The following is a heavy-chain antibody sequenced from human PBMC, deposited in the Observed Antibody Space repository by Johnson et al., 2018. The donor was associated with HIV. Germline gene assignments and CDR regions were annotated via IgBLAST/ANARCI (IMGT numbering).Heavy chain of an antibody. CDR1: GFTFSSYA. D-gene: IGHD1-26*01. Sequence: QVHLVESGGGVVQPGRSLRLSCAVSGFTFSSYAMHWVRQAPGKGLEWVAVISYDGSNKYYADSVKGRFTISRDNSKSTRYLQMNSLRAEDTAGCYCARSVGAVGTWGQGTMVTVSS. CDR3: ARSVGAVGT. CDR2: ISYDGSNK. J-gene: IGHJ3*02. V-gene: IGHV3-30-3*01.